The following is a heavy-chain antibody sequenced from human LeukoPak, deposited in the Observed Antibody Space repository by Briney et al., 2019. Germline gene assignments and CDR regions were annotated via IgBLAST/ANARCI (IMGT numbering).Heavy chain of an antibody. V-gene: IGHV4-4*07. J-gene: IGHJ4*02. CDR1: GGSISSYY. CDR2: IYTSGST. Sequence: SETLSLTCTVSGGSISSYYWSWIRQPAGKGLEWIGRIYTSGSTNYNPSLKSRVTMSVDTSKNQFSLKLSSVTAADTAVYYCARDGSKGAYYDFWSGYSLPDYWGQGTLVTVSS. D-gene: IGHD3-3*01. CDR3: ARDGSKGAYYDFWSGYSLPDY.